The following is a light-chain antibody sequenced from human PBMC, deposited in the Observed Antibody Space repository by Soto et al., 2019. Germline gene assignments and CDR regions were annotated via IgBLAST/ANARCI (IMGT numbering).Light chain of an antibody. J-gene: IGKJ3*01. CDR2: CAS. CDR3: QQYGSSRFT. Sequence: EIVMTQSPGTLSLSPGERATLSCRASQSVSSSYLAWYQQKPGQAPRLLIYCASSRATGIPERFSGSESGTDFTLTISRLEPEDFAVYYCQQYGSSRFTFGPGTQVDIK. V-gene: IGKV3-20*01. CDR1: QSVSSSY.